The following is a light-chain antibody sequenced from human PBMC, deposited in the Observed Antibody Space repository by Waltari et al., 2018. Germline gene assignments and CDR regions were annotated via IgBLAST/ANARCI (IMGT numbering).Light chain of an antibody. J-gene: IGKJ1*01. Sequence: DIQMTQSPLSLSASVGDRVTFTCRAVHSVNTHLNWDHHKPGKAPERLVYSPSFLETGVPSRFSAGGSGTDFNFTITAVQPEDFATYYCQETYTLPWTFGPGTRLEIK. CDR1: HSVNTH. CDR3: QETYTLPWT. V-gene: IGKV1-39*01. CDR2: SPS.